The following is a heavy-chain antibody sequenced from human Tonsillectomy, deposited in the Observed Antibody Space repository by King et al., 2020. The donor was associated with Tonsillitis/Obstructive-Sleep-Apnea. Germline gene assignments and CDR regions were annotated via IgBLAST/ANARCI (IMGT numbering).Heavy chain of an antibody. CDR3: AKDPPRGGVTGGRAFEI. D-gene: IGHD3-16*01. J-gene: IGHJ3*02. CDR1: GFTFRSYA. V-gene: IGHV3-23*04. Sequence: VQLVESGGGLVQPGGSLRPSCAASGFTFRSYAMSWVRQAPGKGREWVSGLSGSGGSTYYADSVKGRFTISRDNSKNTLYLQMNNLRAEDTAVYYCAKDPPRGGVTGGRAFEIWGQGTMVTVSS. CDR2: LSGSGGST.